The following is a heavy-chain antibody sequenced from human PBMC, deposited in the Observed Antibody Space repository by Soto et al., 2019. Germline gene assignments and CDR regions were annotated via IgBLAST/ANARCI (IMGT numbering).Heavy chain of an antibody. CDR2: ISAYNGNT. J-gene: IGHJ5*02. V-gene: IGHV1-18*01. CDR1: GYTFTSYG. Sequence: QVQLVQSGAEVKKPGASVKVSCKASGYTFTSYGISWVRQAPGQGLEWMGWISAYNGNTNYAQKLQGRVTMTTDTSTSTAYVVLRNLRSYDTAMYHCARAPPYRWGCHAGFDPWGQTTLVSFSS. D-gene: IGHD6-19*01. CDR3: ARAPPYRWGCHAGFDP.